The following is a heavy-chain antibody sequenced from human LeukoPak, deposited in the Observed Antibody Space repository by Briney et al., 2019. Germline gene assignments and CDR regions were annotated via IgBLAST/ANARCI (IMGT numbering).Heavy chain of an antibody. J-gene: IGHJ4*02. D-gene: IGHD4-17*01. V-gene: IGHV4-59*01. CDR3: ARDNDGDYSFDY. Sequence: SETLSLTCTVSGGSISSYYWSWIRQPPGKGLEWIGYIYYSGSTNYNPSLKSRVTISVDTPKNQFSLKLSSVTAADTAVYYCARDNDGDYSFDYWGQGTLVTVSS. CDR1: GGSISSYY. CDR2: IYYSGST.